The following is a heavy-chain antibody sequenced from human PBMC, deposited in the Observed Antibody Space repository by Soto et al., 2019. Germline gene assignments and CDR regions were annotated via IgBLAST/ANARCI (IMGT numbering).Heavy chain of an antibody. CDR2: IYYTGST. D-gene: IGHD3-9*01. Sequence: SETLSLTWTVSGGSISSYYWSWIRQPPGKGLEWIGYIYYTGSTNYNPSLKSRVTMSVDTSKNQFSLKLGSVTAADTAVYYCARLSEGDYDILTGFQNWFDPWAQGILVTVSS. J-gene: IGHJ5*02. V-gene: IGHV4-59*08. CDR3: ARLSEGDYDILTGFQNWFDP. CDR1: GGSISSYY.